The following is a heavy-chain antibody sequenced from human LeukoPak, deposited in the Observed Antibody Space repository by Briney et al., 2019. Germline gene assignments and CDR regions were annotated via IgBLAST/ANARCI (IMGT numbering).Heavy chain of an antibody. CDR3: ARDLRGYDFWSGFRNWFDP. CDR1: GGTFSNYA. J-gene: IGHJ5*02. V-gene: IGHV1-69*06. Sequence: ASVKVSCKASGGTFSNYAISWVRQAPGQGLEWMGGIIPIFGTANYAQKFQGRVTITADKSTSTAYMELSSLRSEDTAVYYCARDLRGYDFWSGFRNWFDPWGQGTLVTVSS. CDR2: IIPIFGTA. D-gene: IGHD3-3*01.